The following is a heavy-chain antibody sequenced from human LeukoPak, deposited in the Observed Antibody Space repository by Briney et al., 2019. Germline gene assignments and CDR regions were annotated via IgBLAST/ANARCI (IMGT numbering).Heavy chain of an antibody. CDR1: GGSFSGYY. CDR3: ARGRARNCSSTSCYEGWFDP. J-gene: IGHJ5*02. CDR2: INHSGST. D-gene: IGHD2-2*01. V-gene: IGHV4-34*01. Sequence: SETLSLTCAVYGGSFSGYYWSWIRQPPGKGLEWIGEINHSGSTNYNPSLKSRVTISVDTSKNQFSLKLSSVTAADTAAYYCARGRARNCSSTSCYEGWFDPWGQGTLVTVSS.